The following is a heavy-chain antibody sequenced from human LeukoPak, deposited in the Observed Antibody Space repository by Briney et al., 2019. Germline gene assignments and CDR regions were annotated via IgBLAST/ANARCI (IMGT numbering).Heavy chain of an antibody. Sequence: GGSLRLSCAASGFTFSSYSMNWVRQAPGKGLEWVSCISGSRSYTHYADSVKGRFTISRDNAKNSLHLQMNSLRAEDTAVYYCARGRLRKMVGTTSHYLDYWGQGTLVTVSS. CDR1: GFTFSSYS. CDR2: ISGSRSYT. CDR3: ARGRLRKMVGTTSHYLDY. V-gene: IGHV3-21*01. J-gene: IGHJ4*02. D-gene: IGHD4/OR15-4a*01.